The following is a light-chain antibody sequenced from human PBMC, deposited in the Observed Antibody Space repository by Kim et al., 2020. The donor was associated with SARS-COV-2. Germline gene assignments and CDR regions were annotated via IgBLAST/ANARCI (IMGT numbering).Light chain of an antibody. J-gene: IGLJ2*01. Sequence: SSELTQDPAVSVALGQTDRITCQGDSLRRYYASWYQQKPGQAPVLVIYGKDSRPSGNPARFSGPRSGDTASLIITGAQAEDEADYYCNFRDSNGEHVVFG. CDR3: NFRDSNGEHVV. V-gene: IGLV3-19*01. CDR2: GKD. CDR1: SLRRYY.